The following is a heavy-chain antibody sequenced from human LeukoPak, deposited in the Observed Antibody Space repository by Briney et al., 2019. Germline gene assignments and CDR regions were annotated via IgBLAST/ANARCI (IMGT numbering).Heavy chain of an antibody. Sequence: GGSLRLSCVASGFTFDVSDLSWVRQVPGKGLEWVCGLNWNGDKTGYADSVKGRFIISRDNAKNSLYLQMNSLRAEDTALYYCTRDAFGGVIAPYFHDWGQGTRVTVSS. J-gene: IGHJ4*02. CDR1: GFTFDVSD. CDR3: TRDAFGGVIAPYFHD. D-gene: IGHD3-16*02. V-gene: IGHV3-20*04. CDR2: LNWNGDKT.